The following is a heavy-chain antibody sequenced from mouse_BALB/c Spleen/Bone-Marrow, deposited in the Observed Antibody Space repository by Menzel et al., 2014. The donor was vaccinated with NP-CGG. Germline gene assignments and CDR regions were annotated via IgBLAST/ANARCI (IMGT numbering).Heavy chain of an antibody. V-gene: IGHV1-80*01. J-gene: IGHJ2*01. D-gene: IGHD1-1*01. CDR3: ARMGDYSYYFDY. CDR1: GYAFSSYW. Sequence: VQLQQSGAELVRPGSSVKISCKVSGYAFSSYWMNWVKQRPGQGLEWIGQIYPGDGDTNYNGKFKGKATLTADKSSSTAYIQLSSLTSEDSAVYFCARMGDYSYYFDYWGQGTTLTVSS. CDR2: IYPGDGDT.